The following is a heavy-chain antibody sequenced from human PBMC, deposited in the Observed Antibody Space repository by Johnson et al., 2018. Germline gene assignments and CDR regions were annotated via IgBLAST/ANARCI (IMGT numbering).Heavy chain of an antibody. CDR3: AKGHLSRCHVLDI. CDR2: INWNGVNI. J-gene: IGHJ3*02. V-gene: IGHV3-9*01. Sequence: VQLVQSGGGLVQPGRSLRLSCAASGFTFDDYAMHWVRRAPGKGLEWVSGINWNGVNIGYAESVKGRFTISRDSAKNSLYLQMNNLRPEDTALFYCAKGHLSRCHVLDIWGLGTRVTVSS. CDR1: GFTFDDYA. D-gene: IGHD3-10*02.